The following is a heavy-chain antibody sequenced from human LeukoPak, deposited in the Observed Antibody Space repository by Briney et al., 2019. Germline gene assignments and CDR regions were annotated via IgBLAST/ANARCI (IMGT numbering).Heavy chain of an antibody. J-gene: IGHJ4*02. CDR1: GYTFTSYG. CDR2: ISAYNGNT. V-gene: IGHV1-18*01. CDR3: AITVTGYYFDY. D-gene: IGHD4-17*01. Sequence: ASVKVSCKASGYTFTSYGISWVRQAPGQGLEWMGWISAYNGNTNYAQKLQGRVTMTTDTSTSKAYMELRSLRSDDTAVYYCAITVTGYYFDYWGQGTLVTVSS.